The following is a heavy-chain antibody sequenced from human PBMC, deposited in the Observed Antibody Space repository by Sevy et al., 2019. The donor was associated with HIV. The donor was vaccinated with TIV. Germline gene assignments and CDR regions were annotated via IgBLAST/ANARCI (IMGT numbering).Heavy chain of an antibody. Sequence: GGSLRLSCAASGFTFTTYAMHWVRHAPGKGLEWVAVISYDGSNTYYADSVKGRFTISRDSSKNTLYLQMNSLRAEDTAAYFCARDGGYDSRGYDLSNYWGQGTLVTVSS. V-gene: IGHV3-30-3*01. CDR3: ARDGGYDSRGYDLSNY. D-gene: IGHD3-22*01. CDR1: GFTFTTYA. CDR2: ISYDGSNT. J-gene: IGHJ4*02.